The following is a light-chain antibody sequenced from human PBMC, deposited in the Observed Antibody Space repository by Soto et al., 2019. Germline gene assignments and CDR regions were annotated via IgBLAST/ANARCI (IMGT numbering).Light chain of an antibody. V-gene: IGLV1-40*01. Sequence: QSVLTQPPSVSGAPGQRVTIPCTGSSSNIGAGYDVHWYQQLPGTAPKLLIYGNSNRPSGVPDRFSGSKSGTSVSLAITGLQAEDEADYYCQSYDSSLSAYVVFGGGTKLTVL. CDR3: QSYDSSLSAYVV. CDR2: GNS. J-gene: IGLJ2*01. CDR1: SSNIGAGYD.